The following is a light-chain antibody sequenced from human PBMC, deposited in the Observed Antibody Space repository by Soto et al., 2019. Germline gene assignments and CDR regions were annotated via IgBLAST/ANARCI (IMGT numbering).Light chain of an antibody. CDR3: QQYRGWPRT. CDR2: GAY. CDR1: QSVDIN. Sequence: EIVLTQSPATLSVSPGERVTLSCRASQSVDINLAWYQQKPGQAPRLLIYGAYTRATDMPGRFRGSGAGAEFTLTISSLQSEDSAVYYCQQYRGWPRTFGQGTKVEIK. V-gene: IGKV3D-15*01. J-gene: IGKJ1*01.